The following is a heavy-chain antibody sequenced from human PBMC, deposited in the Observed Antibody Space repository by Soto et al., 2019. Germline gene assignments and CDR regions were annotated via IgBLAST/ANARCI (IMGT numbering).Heavy chain of an antibody. CDR3: ARGSQLERDAFDI. CDR2: IYYTGST. CDR1: GVSISSGGYY. V-gene: IGHV4-31*03. D-gene: IGHD1-1*01. J-gene: IGHJ3*02. Sequence: QVQLQESGPGLVKPSQTLSLTCTVSGVSISSGGYYWSWIRQHPGKGLEWIGYIYYTGSTYYNPSLKSRVTMALETSKNQFSLKLSSVTVADTAVYYCARGSQLERDAFDIWGQGTTVTVSS.